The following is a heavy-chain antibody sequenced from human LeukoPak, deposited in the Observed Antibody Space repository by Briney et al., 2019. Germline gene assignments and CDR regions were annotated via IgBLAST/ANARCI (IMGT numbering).Heavy chain of an antibody. V-gene: IGHV3-43D*03. D-gene: IGHD3-10*01. CDR1: GFSLADYA. CDR3: AKAQSSRIYYYYGVDV. J-gene: IGHJ6*02. Sequence: GGSLRLSCAASGFSLADYAMHWVRQAPGKGLEWVSLISWDGGSTYYTDSVRGRFIISRDNSANSLNLHMNSLTPEDTALYYCAKAQSSRIYYYYGVDVWGQGTTVIVSS. CDR2: ISWDGGST.